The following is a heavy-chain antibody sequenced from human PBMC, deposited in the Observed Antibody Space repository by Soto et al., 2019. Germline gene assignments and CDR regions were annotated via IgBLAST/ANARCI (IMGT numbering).Heavy chain of an antibody. D-gene: IGHD3-3*01. Sequence: PGGSLRLSCAASGFTFSSYGMHWVRQAPGKGLEWVAVIWYDGSNKYYADSVKGRFTISRDNSKNTLYLQMNSLRAEDTAVYYWARSSVSAKIRFLEWGTEVDYYYGMDVWGQGTTVTVSS. CDR2: IWYDGSNK. V-gene: IGHV3-33*01. J-gene: IGHJ6*02. CDR1: GFTFSSYG. CDR3: ARSSVSAKIRFLEWGTEVDYYYGMDV.